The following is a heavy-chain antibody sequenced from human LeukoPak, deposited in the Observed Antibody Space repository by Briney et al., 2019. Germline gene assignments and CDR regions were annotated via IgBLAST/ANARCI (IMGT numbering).Heavy chain of an antibody. CDR1: GFTFSSYA. V-gene: IGHV3-23*01. CDR2: ISGSGGST. CDR3: AGADILTSIDY. Sequence: GGSLRLSCAASGFTFSSYAMSGVRQAPGKGLEWVSAISGSGGSTYYADSVKGRFTISRANSKNTLYLQMNSLRAEDTAVYYCAGADILTSIDYWGQGTLVTVSS. D-gene: IGHD3-9*01. J-gene: IGHJ4*02.